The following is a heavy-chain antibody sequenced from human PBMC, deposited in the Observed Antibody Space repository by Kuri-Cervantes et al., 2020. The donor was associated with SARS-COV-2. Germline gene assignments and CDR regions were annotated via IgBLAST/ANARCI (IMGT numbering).Heavy chain of an antibody. CDR3: TPLLAPLDY. J-gene: IGHJ4*02. CDR1: GFAFSNLW. CDR2: ISSDGTKT. D-gene: IGHD2-15*01. Sequence: GESLKISCAVSGFAFSNLWMHWVRQVPGKGMVWVSEISSDGTKTIYVDSVRGRFTISRDNAKSTLFLQMNSLRVEDTAVYFCTPLLAPLDYWGQGTLVTVSS. V-gene: IGHV3-74*01.